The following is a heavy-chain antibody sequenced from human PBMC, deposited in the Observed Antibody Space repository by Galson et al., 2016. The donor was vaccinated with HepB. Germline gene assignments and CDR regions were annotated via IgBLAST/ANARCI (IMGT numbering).Heavy chain of an antibody. CDR1: GFTFSRSG. CDR2: ISSSVSTI. J-gene: IGHJ3*01. V-gene: IGHV3-48*02. Sequence: SLRLSCAGSGFTFSRSGLNWVRQAPGKGLQWVSYISSSVSTIYYADSVMGRFTISRDNAKNSVYLQMHSLRDEDTAVYYCARELVRSSFDPWGQGTMVTVSS. CDR3: ARELVRSSFDP. D-gene: IGHD3-10*01.